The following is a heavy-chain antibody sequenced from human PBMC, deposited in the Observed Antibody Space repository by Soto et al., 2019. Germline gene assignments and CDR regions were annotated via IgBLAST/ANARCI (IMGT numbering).Heavy chain of an antibody. J-gene: IGHJ4*02. CDR2: ITMGGGAT. Sequence: PGGSLRLSCAASGFSFSTYAMSWVRQAPGRGLELVSSITMGGGATYYADSVKGRLTISRDDAQNTLHLQMNSLRAEDTAVYYCARTADGYYTYWGQGTLVTVSS. V-gene: IGHV3-23*01. D-gene: IGHD2-2*02. CDR3: ARTADGYYTY. CDR1: GFSFSTYA.